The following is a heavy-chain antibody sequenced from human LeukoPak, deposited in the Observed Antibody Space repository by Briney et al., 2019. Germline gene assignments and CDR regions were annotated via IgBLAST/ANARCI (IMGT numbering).Heavy chain of an antibody. CDR1: GFTFGDYA. CDR3: TRDQTPYY. Sequence: GGSLRLSCTASGFTFGDYAMTWVRQAPGKGLEWVGFIASETYGGTAEYAASVKGRFVISRDDSKSIAYLQMNSLKTEDTAVYYCTRDQTPYYWGQGTLVTVSS. CDR2: IASETYGGTA. J-gene: IGHJ4*02. V-gene: IGHV3-49*04.